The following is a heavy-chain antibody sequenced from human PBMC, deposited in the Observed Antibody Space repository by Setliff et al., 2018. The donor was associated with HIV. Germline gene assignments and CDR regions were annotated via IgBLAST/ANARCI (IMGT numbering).Heavy chain of an antibody. CDR2: ISTSGSTI. J-gene: IGHJ4*02. Sequence: GGSLRLSCAASGFTFSDYYMNWVRQAPGKGLEWVSYISTSGSTIYYADSVKGRFTISRDNGKKSLYLQMDSLRDEDTAVYYCAREKFENGDYEFVSTFDSWGQGTLVTVSS. CDR1: GFTFSDYY. V-gene: IGHV3-11*04. D-gene: IGHD4-17*01. CDR3: AREKFENGDYEFVSTFDS.